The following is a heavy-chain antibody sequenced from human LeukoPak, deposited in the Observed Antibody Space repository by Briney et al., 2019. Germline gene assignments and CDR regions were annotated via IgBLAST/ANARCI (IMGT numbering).Heavy chain of an antibody. CDR2: ISWDGGST. CDR1: GFTFDDYA. CDR3: AKDKSGGSIAARSQIGYIDYMDV. D-gene: IGHD6-6*01. V-gene: IGHV3-43D*03. Sequence: GGSLRLSCAASGFTFDDYAMHWVRQAPGKGLEWVSLISWDGGSTYYADSVKGRFTISRDNSKNSLYLQMNSLRAEDTALYYCAKDKSGGSIAARSQIGYIDYMDVWGKGTTVTVSS. J-gene: IGHJ6*03.